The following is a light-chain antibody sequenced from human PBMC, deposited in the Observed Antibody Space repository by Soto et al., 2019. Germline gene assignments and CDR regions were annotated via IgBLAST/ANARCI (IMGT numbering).Light chain of an antibody. Sequence: QLVLTQPPSASGTPGQRVTISCSGSTSNIGGNTVYWLQQLPGTAPRLLIYGNHYRPSGVPDRFSGSKSGTSASLAISGLQSEDEANYYCAAWDDSLNGGVFGGGTKLTVL. J-gene: IGLJ3*02. V-gene: IGLV1-44*01. CDR1: TSNIGGNT. CDR2: GNH. CDR3: AAWDDSLNGGV.